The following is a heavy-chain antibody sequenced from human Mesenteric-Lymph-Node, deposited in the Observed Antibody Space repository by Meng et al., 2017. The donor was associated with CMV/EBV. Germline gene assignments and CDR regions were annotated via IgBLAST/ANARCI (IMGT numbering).Heavy chain of an antibody. CDR3: AKDLAGRFLAPTYGMDV. Sequence: GGSLRLSCAASGFTFSSYGMHWVRQAPGKGLEWVAFIRYDGSNKYYADSVKGRFTISRDNSKNTLYLQMNSLRAEDTAVYYCAKDLAGRFLAPTYGMDVWGQGTTVTVSS. CDR2: IRYDGSNK. D-gene: IGHD3-3*01. CDR1: GFTFSSYG. J-gene: IGHJ6*02. V-gene: IGHV3-30*02.